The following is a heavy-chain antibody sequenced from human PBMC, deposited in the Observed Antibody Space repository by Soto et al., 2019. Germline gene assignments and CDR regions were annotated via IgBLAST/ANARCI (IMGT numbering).Heavy chain of an antibody. V-gene: IGHV4-39*01. Sequence: ETLALTCTVSGGSISSSSYYWGWIRQPPGKGLEWIGSIYYSGNTYYNPSLKSRVTISVDTAKNQFSLKLSSVTAADTAVYYCARQYYFGSESYYRDPFYFWGQGTLVTVSS. J-gene: IGHJ4*02. CDR3: ARQYYFGSESYYRDPFYF. CDR2: IYYSGNT. CDR1: GGSISSSSYY. D-gene: IGHD3-10*01.